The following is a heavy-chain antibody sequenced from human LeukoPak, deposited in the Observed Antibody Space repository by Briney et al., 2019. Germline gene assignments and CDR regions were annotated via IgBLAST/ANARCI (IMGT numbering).Heavy chain of an antibody. V-gene: IGHV3-23*01. CDR2: VSTGGSST. D-gene: IGHD6-19*01. Sequence: GGSLRLSCAASGFTFSSFSMNWVRQAPGKGLEWVSTVSTGGSSTYYADSVKGRFTISRDNSKNTLYLQMNSLRAEDTAIYYCARERYSSGGYLDYWGQGTLVTVSS. CDR3: ARERYSSGGYLDY. J-gene: IGHJ4*02. CDR1: GFTFSSFS.